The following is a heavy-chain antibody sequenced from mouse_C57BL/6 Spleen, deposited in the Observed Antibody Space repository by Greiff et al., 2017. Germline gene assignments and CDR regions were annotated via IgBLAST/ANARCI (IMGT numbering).Heavy chain of an antibody. D-gene: IGHD2-9*01. CDR1: GYTFTDYY. J-gene: IGHJ2*01. CDR2: INPNNGGT. Sequence: EVQLQQSGPELVKPGASVKISCKASGYTFTDYYMNWVKQSHGKSLEWIGDINPNNGGTSYNQKFKGKATLTVDKSSSTAYMELRSLTSEDSAVYYCARDPSYGYDADYLDYWGQGTTLTVSS. CDR3: ARDPSYGYDADYLDY. V-gene: IGHV1-26*01.